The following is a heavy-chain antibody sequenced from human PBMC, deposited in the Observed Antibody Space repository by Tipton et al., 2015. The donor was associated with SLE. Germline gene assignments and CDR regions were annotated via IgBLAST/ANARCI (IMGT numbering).Heavy chain of an antibody. CDR1: GGSISSSSYY. D-gene: IGHD3-10*01. Sequence: TLSLTCTVSGGSISSSSYYWGWIRQPPGKGLEWIGEINHGGSTNYNPSLKRRLTISLDTSKNHFSLKLTSVTAADTAVYYCARGEYRDWGQGTLVTVSS. CDR3: ARGEYRD. J-gene: IGHJ4*02. V-gene: IGHV4-39*02. CDR2: INHGGST.